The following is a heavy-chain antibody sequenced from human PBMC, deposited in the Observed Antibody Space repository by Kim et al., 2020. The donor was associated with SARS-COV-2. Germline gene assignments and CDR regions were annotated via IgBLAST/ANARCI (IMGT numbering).Heavy chain of an antibody. CDR3: ARDMRPLHSDNSGYEFDY. Sequence: FQGRVTVTRDTSTSTVYMELSSLRSEDTAVYYCARDMRPLHSDNSGYEFDYWGQGTLVTVSS. V-gene: IGHV1-46*01. J-gene: IGHJ4*02. D-gene: IGHD3-22*01.